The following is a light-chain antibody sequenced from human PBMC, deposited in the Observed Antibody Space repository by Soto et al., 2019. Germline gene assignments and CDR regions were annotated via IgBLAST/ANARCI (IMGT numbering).Light chain of an antibody. Sequence: EIVLTPSPGTPSLSPGERASPSCRASQSVSSSYLAWYRQKPGQAPRLLIYGASSRATGIPDRFSGSGSGTDFTLTISRLEPEDFAVYYCQQYGSSSWTFGQGTKVDI. CDR1: QSVSSSY. J-gene: IGKJ1*01. V-gene: IGKV3-20*01. CDR2: GAS. CDR3: QQYGSSSWT.